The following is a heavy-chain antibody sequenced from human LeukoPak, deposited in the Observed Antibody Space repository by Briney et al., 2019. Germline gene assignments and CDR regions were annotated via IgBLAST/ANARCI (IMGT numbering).Heavy chain of an antibody. CDR3: ARVDCGGDCPGAFDI. Sequence: GGSLRLSCAASGFTFSSYAMHWVRQAPGKGLEWVAVISYDGSNKYYADSVKGRFTISRDNSKNTLYLQMNSLRAEDTAVYYCARVDCGGDCPGAFDIWGQGTMVTVSS. D-gene: IGHD2-21*02. CDR1: GFTFSSYA. CDR2: ISYDGSNK. J-gene: IGHJ3*02. V-gene: IGHV3-30*04.